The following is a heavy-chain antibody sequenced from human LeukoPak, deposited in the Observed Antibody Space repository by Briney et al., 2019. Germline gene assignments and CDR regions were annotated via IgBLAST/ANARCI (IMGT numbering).Heavy chain of an antibody. CDR3: ASTPQSHYYYMDV. J-gene: IGHJ6*03. D-gene: IGHD5/OR15-5a*01. CDR1: GFTVSSNY. CDR2: IYSGGST. V-gene: IGHV3-53*01. Sequence: GGSLRLSCAASGFTVSSNYMSWVRQAPGKGLEWVSVIYSGGSTYYADSVKGRFTISRDNSKNTLYLQMNSLRAEDTAVYYCASTPQSHYYYMDVWGKGTTVTVSS.